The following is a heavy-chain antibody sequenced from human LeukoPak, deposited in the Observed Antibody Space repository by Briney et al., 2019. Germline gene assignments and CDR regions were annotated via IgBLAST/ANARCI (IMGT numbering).Heavy chain of an antibody. Sequence: PSETLSLTCTVSGGSISSYYWSWIRQPPGKGLEWIGYIYYSGSTNYNPSLKSRVTISVETSKKQFTLKLSSVPAADTAVYSCARDEYNWFDPWGQGTLFTVSS. V-gene: IGHV4-59*01. CDR1: GGSISSYY. J-gene: IGHJ5*02. CDR2: IYYSGST. CDR3: ARDEYNWFDP.